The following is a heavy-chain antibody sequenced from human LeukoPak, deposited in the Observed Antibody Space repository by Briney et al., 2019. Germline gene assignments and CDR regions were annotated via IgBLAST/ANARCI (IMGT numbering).Heavy chain of an antibody. CDR2: INPNSGGT. D-gene: IGHD2-21*01. J-gene: IGHJ3*02. Sequence: ASVKVSCKAPGYTFTGYYMHWVRQAPGQGLEWMGWINPNSGGTNYAQKFQGRVTMTRDTSISTAYMELSRLRSDDTAVYYCARSLFPNDAFDIWGQGTMVTVSS. CDR1: GYTFTGYY. CDR3: ARSLFPNDAFDI. V-gene: IGHV1-2*02.